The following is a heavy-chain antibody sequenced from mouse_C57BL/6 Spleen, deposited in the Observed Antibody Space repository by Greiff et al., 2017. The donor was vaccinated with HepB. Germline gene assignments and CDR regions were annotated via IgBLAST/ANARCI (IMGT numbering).Heavy chain of an antibody. CDR2: ISSGGSYT. Sequence: EVKLMESGGDLVKPGGSLKLSCAASGFTFSSYGMSWVRQTPDKRLEWVATISSGGSYTYYPDSVKGRFTIPRDNAKNTLYLQLSSLKSEDTAMYYCARRRDGLYAMDYWGQGTSVTVSS. J-gene: IGHJ4*01. CDR1: GFTFSSYG. CDR3: ARRRDGLYAMDY. V-gene: IGHV5-6*02. D-gene: IGHD2-3*01.